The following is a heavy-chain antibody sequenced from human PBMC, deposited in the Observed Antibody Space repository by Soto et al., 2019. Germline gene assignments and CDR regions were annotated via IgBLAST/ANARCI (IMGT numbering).Heavy chain of an antibody. CDR2: IYYSGST. J-gene: IGHJ6*02. V-gene: IGHV4-61*01. CDR1: GASVSSPTYY. CDR3: AKTGDKNINYYYALGV. Sequence: PSETLSLTCTVSGASVSSPTYYWNWIRRPPGKPLEWIGYIYYSGSTNYNPSLKSRVTISLDTSNDQFSLKLSSVTAADPALEYCAKTGDKNINYYYALGVGGQGTTVPVSS. D-gene: IGHD1-20*01.